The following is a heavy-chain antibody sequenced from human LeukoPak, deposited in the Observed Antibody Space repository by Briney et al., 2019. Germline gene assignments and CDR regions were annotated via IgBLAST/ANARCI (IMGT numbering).Heavy chain of an antibody. CDR2: IIPILGIA. CDR1: GGTFSGYA. V-gene: IGHV1-69*04. Sequence: ASVKVSCKASGGTFSGYAISWVRQAPGQGLEWMGRIIPILGIANYAQKFQGRVTITADKSTSTAYMELSSLRSEDTAVYYCAREVSTGYCSGGSCSQGRGDWGQGTLVTVSS. CDR3: AREVSTGYCSGGSCSQGRGD. D-gene: IGHD2-15*01. J-gene: IGHJ4*02.